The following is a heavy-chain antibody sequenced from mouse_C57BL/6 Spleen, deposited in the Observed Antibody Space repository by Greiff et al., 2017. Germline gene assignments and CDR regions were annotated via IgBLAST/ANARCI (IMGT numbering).Heavy chain of an antibody. CDR3: ARKGRSYAMDY. D-gene: IGHD1-1*01. V-gene: IGHV1-50*01. J-gene: IGHJ4*01. CDR2: IDPSDSYT. CDR1: GYTFTSYW. Sequence: QVQLQQPGAELVKPGASVKLSCKASGYTFTSYWMQWVKQRPGQGLEWIGEIDPSDSYTNYNQKFKGKATLTVDTSSSTAYMQLSSLTSEDSAIYCCARKGRSYAMDYWGQGTSVTVSS.